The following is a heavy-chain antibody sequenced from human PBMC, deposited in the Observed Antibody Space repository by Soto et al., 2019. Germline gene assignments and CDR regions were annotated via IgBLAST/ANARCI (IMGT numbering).Heavy chain of an antibody. J-gene: IGHJ4*02. V-gene: IGHV4-59*01. CDR1: GSSISPYY. CDR2: IYYSGST. CDR3: VRVGGYYGDYPTFDY. Sequence: RSLTCAVSGSSISPYYWSWIRQPPGKGLEWIAYIYYSGSTNYNPSLRGRVTISVDTAKNQFSLRLSSVTAADTAVYFCVRVGGYYGDYPTFDYWGQGTLVTVSS. D-gene: IGHD4-17*01.